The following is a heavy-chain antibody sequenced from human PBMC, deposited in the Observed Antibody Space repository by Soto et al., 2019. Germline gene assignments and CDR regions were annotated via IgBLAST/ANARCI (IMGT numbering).Heavy chain of an antibody. CDR1: GFTFSSYA. CDR2: ISGSGGST. D-gene: IGHD5-12*01. Sequence: GGSLRLSCAASGFTFSSYAMSWVRQAPGKGLEWVSAISGSGGSTYYADSVKGRFTISRDNSKNTLYLQMNSLRAEDTAVYYCAKDLEALVATIRSYRPAEEIDYWGQGTLVTVSS. J-gene: IGHJ4*02. CDR3: AKDLEALVATIRSYRPAEEIDY. V-gene: IGHV3-23*01.